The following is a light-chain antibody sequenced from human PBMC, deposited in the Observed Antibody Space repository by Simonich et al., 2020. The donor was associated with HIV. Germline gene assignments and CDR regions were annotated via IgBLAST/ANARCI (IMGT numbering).Light chain of an antibody. CDR1: QRVLSRSNNKNY. CDR2: WAS. Sequence: DIVMTQSPDSLAVSLGERATINCKSSQRVLSRSNNKNYLALYQQKPGQPPNLLIYWASPRESGVPDRFSASGSGTDFTLTISSLQAEDVAVYYCQQYYSTPPTFGQGTKVEIK. CDR3: QQYYSTPPT. J-gene: IGKJ1*01. V-gene: IGKV4-1*01.